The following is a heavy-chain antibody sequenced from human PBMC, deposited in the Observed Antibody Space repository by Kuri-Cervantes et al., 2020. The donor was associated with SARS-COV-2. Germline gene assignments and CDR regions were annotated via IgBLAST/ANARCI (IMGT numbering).Heavy chain of an antibody. J-gene: IGHJ4*02. CDR2: ISSSSSTI. CDR1: GFTFSSYA. Sequence: GESLKISCAASGFTFSSYAMSWVRQAPGKGLEWVSYISSSSSTIYYADSVKGRFTISRDNSKNTLYLQMNSLRAEDTAVYYCAKDRVGVQDLWGQGTLVTVSS. D-gene: IGHD2-21*01. V-gene: IGHV3-48*01. CDR3: AKDRVGVQDL.